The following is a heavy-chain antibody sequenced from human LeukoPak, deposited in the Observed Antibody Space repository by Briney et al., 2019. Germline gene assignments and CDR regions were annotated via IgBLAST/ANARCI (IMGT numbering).Heavy chain of an antibody. CDR1: GFSLSTPAVG. CDR2: IYWDDNK. V-gene: IGHV2-5*02. D-gene: IGHD4-17*01. CDR3: AHTYGDYRPPLIYY. Sequence: SGPTLVNPTQTLTLTCTFSGFSLSTPAVGVGWIRQPPGKALEWLAFIYWDDNKRYSPSLRSRLTITKDTSENQVVLTMTNMDPVDTATYYCAHTYGDYRPPLIYYWGQGTLVTVSS. J-gene: IGHJ4*02.